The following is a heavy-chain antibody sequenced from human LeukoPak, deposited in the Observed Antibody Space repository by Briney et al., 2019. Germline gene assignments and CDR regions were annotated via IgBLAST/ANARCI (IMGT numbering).Heavy chain of an antibody. CDR2: IWYDGSNK. D-gene: IGHD3-16*01. V-gene: IGHV3-33*01. Sequence: PGGSLRLSCAASGFTFSSYGMHWVRQAPGKGLEWVAVIWYDGSNKYYADSVKGRFTISRDNSKNTLYLQMNSLRAEDTAVYYCARDGAGGEIDYWGQGTLVTVSS. CDR1: GFTFSSYG. CDR3: ARDGAGGEIDY. J-gene: IGHJ4*02.